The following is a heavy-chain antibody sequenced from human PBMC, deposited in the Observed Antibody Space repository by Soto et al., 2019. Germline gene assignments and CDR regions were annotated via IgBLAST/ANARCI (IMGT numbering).Heavy chain of an antibody. V-gene: IGHV3-21*01. Sequence: EVQLVESGGGLVNPGGSLRLSCAASGFTFSSYGMNWVRQAPGKGLEWVSSISSDSTYIYYAESVKGRFTISRDNAKNSLYLQMNSLRVEDTAVYYCAKNRGRDYWGQGTLVTVSS. CDR3: AKNRGRDY. CDR1: GFTFSSYG. D-gene: IGHD3-10*01. CDR2: ISSDSTYI. J-gene: IGHJ4*02.